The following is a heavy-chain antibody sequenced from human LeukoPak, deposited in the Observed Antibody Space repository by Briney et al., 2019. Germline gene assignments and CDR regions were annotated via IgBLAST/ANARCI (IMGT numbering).Heavy chain of an antibody. V-gene: IGHV4-59*01. CDR3: ARDRSDGAAGDY. CDR2: IYYSGST. CDR1: GGSISSYY. Sequence: SETLSLTCTVSGGSISSYYWSWIRQPPGKGLEWIGYIYYSGSTNYNPSLKSRVTISVDTSKNQFSLKLSSVTAADTAVYYCARDRSDGAAGDYWGQGTLVTVSS. J-gene: IGHJ4*02. D-gene: IGHD6-13*01.